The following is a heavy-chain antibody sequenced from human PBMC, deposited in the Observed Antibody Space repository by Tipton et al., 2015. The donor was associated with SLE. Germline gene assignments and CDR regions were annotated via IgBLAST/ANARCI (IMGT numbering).Heavy chain of an antibody. J-gene: IGHJ4*02. CDR3: ARDEYRYDATGYHLLGHFDY. D-gene: IGHD3-22*01. Sequence: TLSLTCTVSSGSITGYYWSWVRQPPGRGLEWIAFIHYSGSTRYNPSLKSRVTISVDTSKNQFSLKLSSVTAADTAVYYCARDEYRYDATGYHLLGHFDYWGQGTLVTVSS. V-gene: IGHV4-59*12. CDR1: SGSITGYY. CDR2: IHYSGST.